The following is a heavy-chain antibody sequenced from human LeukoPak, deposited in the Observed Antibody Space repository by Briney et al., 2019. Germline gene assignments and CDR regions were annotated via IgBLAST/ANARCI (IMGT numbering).Heavy chain of an antibody. CDR2: ISYDGSNK. V-gene: IGHV3-30-3*01. J-gene: IGHJ4*02. CDR1: GFTFGSYA. D-gene: IGHD6-19*01. CDR3: ANLYRIAVAENFDY. Sequence: PGGSLRLSCAASGFTFGSYAMHWVRQAPGKGLEWVAVISYDGSNKYYADSVKGRFTISRDNSKNTLYLQMNSLRAEDTAVYYCANLYRIAVAENFDYWGQGTLVTVSS.